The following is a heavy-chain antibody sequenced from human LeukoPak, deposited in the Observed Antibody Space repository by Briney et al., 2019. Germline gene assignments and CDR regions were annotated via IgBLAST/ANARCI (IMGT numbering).Heavy chain of an antibody. J-gene: IGHJ4*02. V-gene: IGHV1-2*02. CDR3: ARECSGTYCGED. CDR2: ISPNSGGT. CDR1: GYTFTVYY. Sequence: GASVKVSCKASGYTFTVYYMHWVRQAPGQGLEWMGWISPNSGGTKYAQNFEGRVTMTRDTSITTAYMELSSLRSDDTAIYYCARECSGTYCGEDWGQGTLVTVSS. D-gene: IGHD1-26*01.